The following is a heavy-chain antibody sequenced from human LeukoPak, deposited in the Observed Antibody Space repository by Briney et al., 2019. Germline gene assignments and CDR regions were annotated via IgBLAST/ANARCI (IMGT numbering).Heavy chain of an antibody. CDR3: XXXXXXXXXKPPYYYYYYGMDV. CDR2: IYHSGST. V-gene: IGHV4-30-2*01. Sequence: KPSETLSLTCAVSGGSISSGGYSWSWIRQPPGKGLEWIGYIYHSGSTYYNPSLKSRVTISVDRSKNQFSLKLSSVTAADTAVYXXXXXXXXXXXKPPYYYYYYGMDVWGQGTTVTVSS. CDR1: GGSISSGGYS. J-gene: IGHJ6*02.